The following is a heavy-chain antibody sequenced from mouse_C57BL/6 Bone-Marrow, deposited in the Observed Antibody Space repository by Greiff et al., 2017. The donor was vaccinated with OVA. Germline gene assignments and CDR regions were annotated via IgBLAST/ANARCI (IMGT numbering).Heavy chain of an antibody. CDR3: TPPWFAY. CDR1: GFNIKDDY. Sequence: EVQLQQSGAELVRPGASVKLSCTASGFNIKDDYMHWVKQRPEQGLEWIGWIDPENGDSEYASKFQGKATITADTSSNTAYLQLSSRTSEDTAVYYCTPPWFAYWGQGTLVTVSA. CDR2: IDPENGDS. J-gene: IGHJ3*01. V-gene: IGHV14-4*01.